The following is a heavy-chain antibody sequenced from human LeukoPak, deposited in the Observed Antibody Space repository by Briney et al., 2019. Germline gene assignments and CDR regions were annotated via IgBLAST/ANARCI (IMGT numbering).Heavy chain of an antibody. D-gene: IGHD4-23*01. CDR2: INTDGSTT. J-gene: IGHJ4*02. CDR1: GFTFSSYW. Sequence: GGSLRFSCAASGFTFSSYWMHWVRQAPGKGLVWVSRINTDGSTTSYADSVKGRFTISRDNAKNTLYLQMNSLRAEDTAVYYCARDGDSTVDFDYWGQGTLVTVSS. V-gene: IGHV3-74*01. CDR3: ARDGDSTVDFDY.